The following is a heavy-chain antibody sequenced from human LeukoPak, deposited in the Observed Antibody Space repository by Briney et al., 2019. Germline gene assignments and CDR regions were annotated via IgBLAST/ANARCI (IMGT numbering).Heavy chain of an antibody. V-gene: IGHV4-61*02. J-gene: IGHJ5*02. CDR2: MYSSGTT. CDR3: ATSPVTTWWFDP. D-gene: IGHD4-17*01. Sequence: SETLSLTCTVSGGSISSGSYSWNWIRQPAGKGLEWIGRMYSSGTTNYNPSLKSRVTISVDTSKNQFSLKLSSVTASDTAVYYCATSPVTTWWFDPWGQGTLVTVPS. CDR1: GGSISSGSYS.